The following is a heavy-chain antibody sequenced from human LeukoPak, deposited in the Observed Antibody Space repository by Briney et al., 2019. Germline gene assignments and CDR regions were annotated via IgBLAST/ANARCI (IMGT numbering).Heavy chain of an antibody. Sequence: VASVKVSCKASGYTFTSYYMHWVRQAPGQGLEWMGIINPSGGSTSYAQKFQGRVTMTRDTSTSTVYMELSSLRSEDTAVYYCARVGYSGYDYSRTQYYFDYWGQGTLVTVSS. V-gene: IGHV1-46*01. J-gene: IGHJ4*02. CDR2: INPSGGST. D-gene: IGHD5-12*01. CDR1: GYTFTSYY. CDR3: ARVGYSGYDYSRTQYYFDY.